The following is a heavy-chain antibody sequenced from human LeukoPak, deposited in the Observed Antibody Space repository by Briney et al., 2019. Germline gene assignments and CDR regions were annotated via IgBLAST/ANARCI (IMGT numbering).Heavy chain of an antibody. Sequence: SETLSLTWTVSGGSISSYYWSWIRQPPGKGLEWIGYIYYSGSTNYNPSLKSRVTISVDTSKNQFSLKLSSVTAADTAVYYCARLGDSSGWEAKGYWGQGTLVTVSS. V-gene: IGHV4-59*08. CDR3: ARLGDSSGWEAKGY. CDR1: GGSISSYY. D-gene: IGHD6-19*01. CDR2: IYYSGST. J-gene: IGHJ4*02.